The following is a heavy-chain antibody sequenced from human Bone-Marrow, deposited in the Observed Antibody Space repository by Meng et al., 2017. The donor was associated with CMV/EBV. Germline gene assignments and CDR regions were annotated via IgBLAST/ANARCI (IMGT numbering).Heavy chain of an antibody. D-gene: IGHD6-19*01. Sequence: SETLSLTCTVAGGSIISYYWSWIRQPPGKGLEWIGSIYYSGTTFYNPSIKSRVTISVDTSKNQFSLTLRYVTATDTAVYYCARTVAARGDFDYWGRGTLVTVSS. CDR1: GGSIISYY. J-gene: IGHJ4*02. CDR2: IYYSGTT. V-gene: IGHV4-59*05. CDR3: ARTVAARGDFDY.